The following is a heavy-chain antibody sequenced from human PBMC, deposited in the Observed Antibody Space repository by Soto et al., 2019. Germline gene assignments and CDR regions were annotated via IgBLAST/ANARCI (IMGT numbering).Heavy chain of an antibody. J-gene: IGHJ6*03. CDR3: AREVVVVVAATTYYYMDV. Sequence: ASVKVSCKASGGTFSSYAISWVRQAPGQGLEWMGWISAYNGNTNYAQKLQGRVTMTTDTSTSTAYMELRSLRSDDTAVYYCAREVVVVVAATTYYYMDVWGKGTTVTVSS. CDR2: ISAYNGNT. V-gene: IGHV1-18*01. CDR1: GGTFSSYA. D-gene: IGHD2-15*01.